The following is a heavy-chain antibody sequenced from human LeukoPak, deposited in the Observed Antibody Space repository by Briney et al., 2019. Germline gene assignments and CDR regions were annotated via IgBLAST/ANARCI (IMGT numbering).Heavy chain of an antibody. D-gene: IGHD6-13*01. Sequence: ASVKVSCKASGYTFTSYDINWVRQATGQGLEWMGWMNPNSGNTVYAQKFQGRVTITSNTSISTAYMAPSSLSSEDRAVYYCARALAAAGIADGFDPWGQGTLVTVSS. CDR1: GYTFTSYD. V-gene: IGHV1-8*03. CDR2: MNPNSGNT. J-gene: IGHJ5*02. CDR3: ARALAAAGIADGFDP.